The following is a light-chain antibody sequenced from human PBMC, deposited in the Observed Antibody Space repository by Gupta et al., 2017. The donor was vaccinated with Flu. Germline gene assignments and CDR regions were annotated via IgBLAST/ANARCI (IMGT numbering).Light chain of an antibody. CDR3: SSHAGRVTWV. Sequence: QSAPTQPRSVSGSPGQSGTLSCTGTSNDVGGYNRVSWYEQRPGKAPKLILYDVTERPSGVPDRFSGSKSGNTASLTISGLQADDEADYYCSSHAGRVTWVFGTGTTVTVL. J-gene: IGLJ1*01. V-gene: IGLV2-11*01. CDR1: SNDVGGYNR. CDR2: DVT.